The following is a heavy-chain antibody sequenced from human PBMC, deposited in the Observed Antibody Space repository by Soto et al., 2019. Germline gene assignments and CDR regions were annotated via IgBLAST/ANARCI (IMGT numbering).Heavy chain of an antibody. J-gene: IGHJ6*02. CDR1: GYTFTSYG. D-gene: IGHD6-6*01. V-gene: IGHV1-18*01. CDR3: ARSSSSSWSHNYYYYYGMDV. CDR2: ISAYNGNT. Sequence: ASVKVSCKASGYTFTSYGISWVRQAPGQGLEWMGWISAYNGNTNYAQKLQGRVTMTTDTSTGTAYMELRSLRSDDTAVYYCARSSSSSWSHNYYYYYGMDVWGQGTTVTVSS.